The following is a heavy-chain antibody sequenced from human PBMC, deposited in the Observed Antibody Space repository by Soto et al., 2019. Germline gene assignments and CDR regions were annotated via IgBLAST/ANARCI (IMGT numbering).Heavy chain of an antibody. CDR2: IIPIFGTA. J-gene: IGHJ5*02. CDR3: ANSEGAYRFDP. Sequence: QGQLVQSGAEVKKPGSSVKVSCKASGGTFSSYAISWVRQAPGQGLEWMGGIIPIFGTANYEQKFQDRVTIPTKESTSTAYMELSSLRSEDTVVAYRANSEGAYRFDPWGQGTLVTVSS. CDR1: GGTFSSYA. V-gene: IGHV1-69*01. D-gene: IGHD3-10*01.